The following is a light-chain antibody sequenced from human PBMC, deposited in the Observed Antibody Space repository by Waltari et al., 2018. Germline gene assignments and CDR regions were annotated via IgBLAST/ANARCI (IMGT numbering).Light chain of an antibody. CDR1: QSVSTK. CDR3: QQYSSFPPWT. Sequence: ETVMTQSPATLSVSPGERATLSCRASQSVSTKLAWYQQKAGQAPRLLIYDASTRATGIPARFSGSGSETEFTLTISSLQSEDFAVYYCQQYSSFPPWTFGQGTKVEIK. CDR2: DAS. J-gene: IGKJ1*01. V-gene: IGKV3-15*01.